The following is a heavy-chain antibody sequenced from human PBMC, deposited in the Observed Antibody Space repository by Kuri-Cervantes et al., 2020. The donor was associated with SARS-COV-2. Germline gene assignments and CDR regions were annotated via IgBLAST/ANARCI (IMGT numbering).Heavy chain of an antibody. CDR1: GDSVSSNSAA. D-gene: IGHD2-2*01. CDR2: TYYRSKWYN. J-gene: IGHJ5*02. V-gene: IGHV6-1*01. CDR3: ARRLGDIVVVPAAVSPQPEGRWFDP. Sequence: SCAISGDSVSSNSAAWNWIRQSPSRGLEWLGRTYYRSKWYNDYAVSVKSRITINPDTSKNQFSLQLNSVTAADTAVYYCARRLGDIVVVPAAVSPQPEGRWFDPWGQGTLVTVSS.